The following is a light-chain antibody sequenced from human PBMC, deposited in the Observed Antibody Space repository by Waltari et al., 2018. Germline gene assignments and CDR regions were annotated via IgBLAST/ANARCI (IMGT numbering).Light chain of an antibody. CDR1: QNLYTN. J-gene: IGKJ4*01. Sequence: EIVMTQSPATLSLSPGESATLSCKASQNLYTNLAWYQQKPGQAPRLLISGASARATGVPSRFRGSGSGTEFTLTISSLQSDDFAVYYCQQYNTWPPLTFGGGTRVDIK. CDR3: QQYNTWPPLT. CDR2: GAS. V-gene: IGKV3-15*01.